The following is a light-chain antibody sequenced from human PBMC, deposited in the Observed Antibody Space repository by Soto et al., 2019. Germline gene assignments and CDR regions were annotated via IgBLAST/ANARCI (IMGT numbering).Light chain of an antibody. Sequence: QSALTQPASVSGSPGQSITISCTGTSSDVGGYNYVSWYQQHPGKAPKLMIYEVSNRPSGVSNRFSGTKSGNPAAMAISGLQAEDDAYYYCSSYTSSSPYVFGTRTKLTLL. CDR3: SSYTSSSPYV. CDR1: SSDVGGYNY. J-gene: IGLJ1*01. CDR2: EVS. V-gene: IGLV2-14*01.